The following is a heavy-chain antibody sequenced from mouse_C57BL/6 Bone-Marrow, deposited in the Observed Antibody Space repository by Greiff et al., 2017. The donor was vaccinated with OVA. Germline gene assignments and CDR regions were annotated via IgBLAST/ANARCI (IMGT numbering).Heavy chain of an antibody. CDR3: ARHEEDYGSSYWYFDV. J-gene: IGHJ1*03. D-gene: IGHD1-1*01. CDR2: ISNLAYSI. Sequence: EVKLMESGGGLVQPGGSLKLSCAASGFTFSDYGMAWVRQAPRKGPEWVAFISNLAYSIYYADTVTGRFTISRENAKNTLYLEMSSLRSEDTAMYYCARHEEDYGSSYWYFDVWGTGTTVTVSS. V-gene: IGHV5-15*01. CDR1: GFTFSDYG.